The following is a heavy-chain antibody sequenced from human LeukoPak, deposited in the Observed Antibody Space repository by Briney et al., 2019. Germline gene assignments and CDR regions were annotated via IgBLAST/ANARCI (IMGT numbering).Heavy chain of an antibody. J-gene: IGHJ4*02. CDR3: ARVDYGDYVDY. Sequence: GGSLRLSCAASGFTFNNYGMHWVRQAPGKGLEWVANIKQDGSEKYYVDSVKGRFTISRDNAKNSLYLQMNSLRAEDTAVYYCARVDYGDYVDYWGQGTLVTVSS. D-gene: IGHD4-17*01. V-gene: IGHV3-7*01. CDR1: GFTFNNYG. CDR2: IKQDGSEK.